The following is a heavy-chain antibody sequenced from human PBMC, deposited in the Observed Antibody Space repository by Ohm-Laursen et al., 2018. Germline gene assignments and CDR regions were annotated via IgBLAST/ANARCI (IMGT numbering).Heavy chain of an antibody. D-gene: IGHD1-26*01. V-gene: IGHV5-51*01. CDR3: ARPSTSRIVGATGFDY. J-gene: IGHJ4*02. Sequence: GESLKISCKVSGYSFTSYWIGWVRQMPGKGLEWMGIIYPGGSDTRYSPSFQGQVTISADKSISTAYLQWSSLKASDTAMYYCARPSTSRIVGATGFDYWGQGTLVTVSS. CDR1: GYSFTSYW. CDR2: IYPGGSDT.